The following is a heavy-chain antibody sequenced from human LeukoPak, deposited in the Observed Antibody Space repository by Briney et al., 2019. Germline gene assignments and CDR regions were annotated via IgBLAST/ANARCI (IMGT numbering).Heavy chain of an antibody. CDR2: ISGSGGTT. D-gene: IGHD3-10*01. CDR3: AKDRLLWFGESQGLFDY. J-gene: IGHJ4*02. Sequence: PGGSLRLSRAASGFTFSSYAMTWVRQAPGKGLEWVSLISGSGGTTEYADSVKGRFTISRDNSKNTLYLQMNSLRAEDTAVYYCAKDRLLWFGESQGLFDYWGQGTLVTVSS. CDR1: GFTFSSYA. V-gene: IGHV3-23*01.